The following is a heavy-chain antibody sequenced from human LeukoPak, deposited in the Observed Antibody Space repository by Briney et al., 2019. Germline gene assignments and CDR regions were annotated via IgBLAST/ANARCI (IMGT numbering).Heavy chain of an antibody. Sequence: PGRSLRLSRAASGFTLSSYAMHWVRQAPGKGLEWVAVISYDGSNKYYADSVKGRFTISRDNSKNTLYLQMNSLRAEDTAVYYCARDREGATRTFDYWGQGTLVTVSS. CDR3: ARDREGATRTFDY. D-gene: IGHD1-26*01. CDR1: GFTLSSYA. CDR2: ISYDGSNK. V-gene: IGHV3-30-3*01. J-gene: IGHJ4*02.